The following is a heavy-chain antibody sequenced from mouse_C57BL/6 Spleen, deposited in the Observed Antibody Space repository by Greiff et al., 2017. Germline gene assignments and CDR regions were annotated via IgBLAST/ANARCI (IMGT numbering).Heavy chain of an antibody. CDR3: TRDTGGSSYGDYFDY. CDR2: ISSGGDYI. V-gene: IGHV5-9-1*02. Sequence: EVQLVESGEGLVKPGGSLKLSCAASGFTFSSYAMSWVRQTPEKRLEWVAYISSGGDYIYYADTVKGRFTISRDKTRNTLYLQMSRLTSEDTAMYYGTRDTGGSSYGDYFDYWGQGTTLTVSS. D-gene: IGHD1-1*01. CDR1: GFTFSSYA. J-gene: IGHJ2*01.